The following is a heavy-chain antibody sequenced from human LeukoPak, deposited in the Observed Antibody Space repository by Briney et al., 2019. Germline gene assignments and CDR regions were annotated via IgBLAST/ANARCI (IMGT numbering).Heavy chain of an antibody. CDR3: ASDDYGDLVNAFDN. CDR1: GGSFSGYY. D-gene: IGHD4-17*01. CDR2: INHSGGT. J-gene: IGHJ3*02. V-gene: IGHV4-34*01. Sequence: PSETLSLTCAVYGGSFSGYYWSWIRQPPGKGLEWIGEINHSGGTNYNPSLKSRVTISLDTSKNHFSLKLTSVTAADTAVYYCASDDYGDLVNAFDNWGQGTMVTVSS.